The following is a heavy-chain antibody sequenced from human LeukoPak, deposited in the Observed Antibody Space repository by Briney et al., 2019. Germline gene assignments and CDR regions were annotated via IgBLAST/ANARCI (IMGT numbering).Heavy chain of an antibody. CDR3: ARDRTETATISGHDY. J-gene: IGHJ4*02. CDR2: INHSGST. D-gene: IGHD5-12*01. CDR1: GGSFSGYY. V-gene: IGHV4-34*01. Sequence: SETLSLTCAVYGGSFSGYYWSWIRQPPGKGLEWIGEINHSGSTNYNPSLKSRVTISVDTSKNQFSLKLSSVTAADTAVYYCARDRTETATISGHDYWGQGTLVTVSS.